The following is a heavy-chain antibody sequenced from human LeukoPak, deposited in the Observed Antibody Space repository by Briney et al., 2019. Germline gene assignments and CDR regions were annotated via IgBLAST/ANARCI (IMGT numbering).Heavy chain of an antibody. D-gene: IGHD3-16*01. CDR1: GFNFRSYG. V-gene: IGHV3-21*01. J-gene: IGHJ4*02. CDR3: AGGVTWGDY. CDR2: ISNGGGST. Sequence: GGSLKLSCAASGFNFRSYGMTWVRQAPGKGLEWVSYISNGGGSTYYADSVKGRFTLYRDNAKNSLYLQMNSLRADDTAVYYCAGGVTWGDYWGQGTLVTVSS.